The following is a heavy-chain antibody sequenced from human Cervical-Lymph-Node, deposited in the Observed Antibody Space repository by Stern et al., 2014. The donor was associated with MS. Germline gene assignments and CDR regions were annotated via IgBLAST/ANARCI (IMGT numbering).Heavy chain of an antibody. J-gene: IGHJ4*02. Sequence: QLVQSGAEVKKPGESLKISCKGSGYSFTLYWIGWVRQMPGKGLEWLTTIYPGDSDPRYSPSVQGQVTISANKSISTAYQQWSSLKASDTAMYYCAALVRGSYFYWGQGTLVTVSS. CDR3: AALVRGSYFY. CDR2: IYPGDSDP. V-gene: IGHV5-51*01. D-gene: IGHD1-26*01. CDR1: GYSFTLYW.